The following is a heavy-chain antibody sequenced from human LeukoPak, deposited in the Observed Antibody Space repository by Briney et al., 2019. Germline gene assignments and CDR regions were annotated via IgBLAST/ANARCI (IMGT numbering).Heavy chain of an antibody. D-gene: IGHD5-24*01. J-gene: IGHJ5*02. Sequence: PSQTLSLTCTVSGGSISSGDYYWSWIRQPPGKGLEWIGEINHSGSTNYNPSLKSRVTISVDTSKNQFSLKLSSVTAADTAVYYCARRTEMATIRGRNWFDPWGQGTLVTVSS. CDR3: ARRTEMATIRGRNWFDP. CDR1: GGSISSGDYY. V-gene: IGHV4-30-4*08. CDR2: INHSGST.